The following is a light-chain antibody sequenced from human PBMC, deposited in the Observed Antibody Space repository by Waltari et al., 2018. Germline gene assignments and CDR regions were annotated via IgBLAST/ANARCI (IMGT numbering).Light chain of an antibody. V-gene: IGKV3-15*01. CDR1: QSVSST. J-gene: IGKJ2*03. CDR3: QQYSNWPYS. CDR2: GAS. Sequence: EIELKQSTATLSLSPGERATLSCRASQSVSSTLAWYQQKPGQAPRLLIYGASNRATGIPDRFSGSGSGTDFTLTITSLEPEDFAVYYCQQYSNWPYSFGQGTKVEIK.